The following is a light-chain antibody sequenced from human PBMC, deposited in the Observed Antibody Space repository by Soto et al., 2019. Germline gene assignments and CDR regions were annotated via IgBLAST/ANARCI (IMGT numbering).Light chain of an antibody. Sequence: DIQMTQSPSSLSASVGDRVTITCRASQSISTYLNWYQQKPGKAPKLLIYAASNLQSGVPSRFSGSGFGADFTLTISSLHPEDVATYYCQQSYSTPQPTFGGGTKVEIK. CDR3: QQSYSTPQPT. J-gene: IGKJ4*01. V-gene: IGKV1-39*01. CDR1: QSISTY. CDR2: AAS.